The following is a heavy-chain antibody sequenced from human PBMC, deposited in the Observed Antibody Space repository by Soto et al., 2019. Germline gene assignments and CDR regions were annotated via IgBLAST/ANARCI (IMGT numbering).Heavy chain of an antibody. Sequence: PSETLSLTCGVAEGSSISSNWWRWVRQPPGKGLEWIGEIYHSGSTNYNPSHKSRVTISVDKSKNQFSLKLSSVTAADTAVYYCARVSGSYYYGMDVWGQGITVTVSS. CDR1: EGSSISSNW. V-gene: IGHV4-4*02. J-gene: IGHJ6*02. CDR2: IYHSGST. CDR3: ARVSGSYYYGMDV. D-gene: IGHD1-26*01.